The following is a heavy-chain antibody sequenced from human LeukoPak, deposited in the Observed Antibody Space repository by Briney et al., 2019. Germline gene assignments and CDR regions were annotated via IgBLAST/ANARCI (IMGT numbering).Heavy chain of an antibody. J-gene: IGHJ5*02. CDR3: AKDLRWDHPGFDP. CDR2: INPGGGST. D-gene: IGHD4-23*01. Sequence: ASVKLSCKASGYTFTGYYIHWVRQAPGQGLEWMGIINPGGGSTSYAQKFQDRVTMTRDTSTSTVYMELSSLRSEDTAVYYCAKDLRWDHPGFDPWGRGTLVIVSS. CDR1: GYTFTGYY. V-gene: IGHV1-46*01.